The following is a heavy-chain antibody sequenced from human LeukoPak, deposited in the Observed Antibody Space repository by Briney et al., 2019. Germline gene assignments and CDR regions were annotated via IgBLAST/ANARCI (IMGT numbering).Heavy chain of an antibody. D-gene: IGHD1-26*01. CDR1: GFSFSRYY. CDR2: IPTSGISV. J-gene: IGHJ4*02. CDR3: TRAVGLGPGAHFDQ. V-gene: IGHV3-11*01. Sequence: GGSLRLSCAASGFSFSRYYMSCVRQTPGKALEWVSYIPTSGISVQYADSVRGRFTASRDDAKNSLHLQMDSLRVEDTAVYYCTRAVGLGPGAHFDQWGQGALVIVSS.